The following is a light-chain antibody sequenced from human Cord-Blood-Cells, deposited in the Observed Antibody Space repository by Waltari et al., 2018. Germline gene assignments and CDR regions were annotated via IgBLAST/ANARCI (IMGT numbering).Light chain of an antibody. CDR1: SSDVGSYTL. CDR2: EGS. J-gene: IGLJ3*02. Sequence: QSALTQPASSSGHPGRAFPVSCPGTSSDVGSYTLVSWYQQHPGKATKLMIYEGSKRPSGVSNRFSGSKSGNTASLTISGLQAEDEADYYCCSYAGSSTWVFGGGTKLTVL. V-gene: IGLV2-23*01. CDR3: CSYAGSSTWV.